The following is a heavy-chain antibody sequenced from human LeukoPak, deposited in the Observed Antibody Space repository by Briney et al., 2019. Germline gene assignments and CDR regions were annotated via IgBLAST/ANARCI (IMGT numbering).Heavy chain of an antibody. CDR1: GFTVRSNY. Sequence: GGSLRLSCAASGFTVRSNYMSWVRQAPGKGLEWVSLIFDDGSTYYADSVKARFTISRDNSMDTLYLQMNSLRVEDTAVYYCARDPGGANAYWGQGTLVTVSS. J-gene: IGHJ4*02. CDR3: ARDPGGANAY. D-gene: IGHD4-17*01. V-gene: IGHV3-66*01. CDR2: IFDDGST.